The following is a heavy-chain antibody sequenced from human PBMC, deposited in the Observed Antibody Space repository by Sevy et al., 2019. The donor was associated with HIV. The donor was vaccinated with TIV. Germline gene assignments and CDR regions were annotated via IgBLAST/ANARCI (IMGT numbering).Heavy chain of an antibody. J-gene: IGHJ4*01. CDR1: GFTFSNYR. CDR3: ARGSAVLSPTIWDGFDY. CDR2: ISSSSNYI. V-gene: IGHV3-21*01. Sequence: GGSLRLSCAASGFTFSNYRMNWVRQAPGKGLEWGSSISSSSNYIYYADSVKGRFTISRDNAKNSLYLQMNSLRAEDTAVYYCARGSAVLSPTIWDGFDYWGQGTLVTVSS. D-gene: IGHD2-2*02.